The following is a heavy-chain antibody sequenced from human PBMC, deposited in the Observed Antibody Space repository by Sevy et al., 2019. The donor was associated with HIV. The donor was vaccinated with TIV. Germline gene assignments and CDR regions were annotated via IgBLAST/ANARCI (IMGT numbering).Heavy chain of an antibody. Sequence: ASVKVSCKASGYTFTGYYMHWVRQAPGQGLEWMGWINPNSGGTNYAQKFQGRVTMTRDTSISTAYMELSRLRSDDTAGYYGARDGGEGVGATGGGDYWGQGTLVTVSS. D-gene: IGHD1-26*01. J-gene: IGHJ4*02. CDR1: GYTFTGYY. CDR2: INPNSGGT. CDR3: ARDGGEGVGATGGGDY. V-gene: IGHV1-2*02.